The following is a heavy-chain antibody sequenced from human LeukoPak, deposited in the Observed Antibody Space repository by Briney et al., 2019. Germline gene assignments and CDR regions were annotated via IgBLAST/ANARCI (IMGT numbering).Heavy chain of an antibody. J-gene: IGHJ4*02. Sequence: GGSLRLSCAASGFTFSSYGMHWVRQAPGKGLEWVAFIRYDGSNKYYADSVKGRFTISRDNSKNTLYLQMNSLRAEDTAVYYCAKDIGGWYRRAFDYWGQGTLVTVSS. D-gene: IGHD6-19*01. V-gene: IGHV3-30*02. CDR3: AKDIGGWYRRAFDY. CDR1: GFTFSSYG. CDR2: IRYDGSNK.